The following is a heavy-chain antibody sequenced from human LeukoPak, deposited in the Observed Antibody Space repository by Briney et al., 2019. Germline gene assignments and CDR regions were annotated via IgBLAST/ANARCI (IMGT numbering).Heavy chain of an antibody. Sequence: PSETLSLTCTVSGDSFSSQYWSWIRQPPGKGLEWIGYIYYSGSTYYNPSLKSRVTISVDTSKNQFSLKLSSVTAADTAVYYCARDRIVVVPAAIVSYYYYGMDVWGQGTTVTVSS. V-gene: IGHV4-59*06. CDR1: GDSFSSQY. J-gene: IGHJ6*02. D-gene: IGHD2-2*01. CDR2: IYYSGST. CDR3: ARDRIVVVPAAIVSYYYYGMDV.